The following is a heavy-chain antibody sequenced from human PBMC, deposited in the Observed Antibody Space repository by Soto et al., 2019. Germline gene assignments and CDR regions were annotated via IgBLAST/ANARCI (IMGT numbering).Heavy chain of an antibody. J-gene: IGHJ3*02. CDR3: AKDDSGAADI. CDR2: VDTTGGT. V-gene: IGHV4-4*07. Sequence: QVQLQESGPGLVEPSETLSLTCTVSGGSIRTYSWNWIRQPAGKGLEWIGRVDTTGGTNYIASLKRRVTMSVHTSKNQFSLNLRFVTAADTAVYFCAKDDSGAADIWGQGTMVTVS. CDR1: GGSIRTYS. D-gene: IGHD3-16*01.